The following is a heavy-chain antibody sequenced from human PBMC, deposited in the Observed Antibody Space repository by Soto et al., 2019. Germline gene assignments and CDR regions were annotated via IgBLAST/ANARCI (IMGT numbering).Heavy chain of an antibody. J-gene: IGHJ6*03. Sequence: QVQLQESGPGLVKPSGTLSLTCAVSSGSISSSNWWSWVRQPPGKGLEWIGEIYHSGSTNYNPSLKGRVTISVDKSKNQFSLKLSAVTAADTAVYYCARGPLGYCSGGSCYYYYYYMDVWGKGTTVTVSS. V-gene: IGHV4-4*02. CDR1: SGSISSSNW. CDR3: ARGPLGYCSGGSCYYYYYYMDV. D-gene: IGHD2-15*01. CDR2: IYHSGST.